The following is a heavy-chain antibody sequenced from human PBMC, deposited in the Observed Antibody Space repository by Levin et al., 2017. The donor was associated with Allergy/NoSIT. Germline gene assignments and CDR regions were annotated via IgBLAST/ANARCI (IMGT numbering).Heavy chain of an antibody. V-gene: IGHV4-59*01. J-gene: IGHJ5*02. CDR1: GGSISSYY. CDR2: IYYSGST. D-gene: IGHD6-6*01. CDR3: ARGQLPIRGWFDP. Sequence: SETLSLTCTVSGGSISSYYWSWIRQPPGKGLEWIGYIYYSGSTNYNPSLKSRVTISVDTSKNQFSLKLSSVTAADTAVYYCARGQLPIRGWFDPWGQGTLVTVSS.